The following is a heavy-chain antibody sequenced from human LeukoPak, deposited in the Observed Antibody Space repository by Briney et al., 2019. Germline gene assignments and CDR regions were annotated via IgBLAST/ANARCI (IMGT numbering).Heavy chain of an antibody. D-gene: IGHD1-14*01. CDR1: GGSISSSNW. CDR3: ARDPGRDGMDV. Sequence: SETLSLTCAVSGGSISSSNWWSWVRQPPGKGLEWIGEIYHSGSTNYNPSLKSGVTISVDKSKNLFSLKLSSVTAADTAVYYCARDPGRDGMDVWGQGTTVTVSS. V-gene: IGHV4-4*02. J-gene: IGHJ6*02. CDR2: IYHSGST.